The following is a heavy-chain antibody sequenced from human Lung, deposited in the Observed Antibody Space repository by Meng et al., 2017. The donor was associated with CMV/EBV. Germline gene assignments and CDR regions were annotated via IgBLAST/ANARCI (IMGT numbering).Heavy chain of an antibody. CDR1: GFTFSGSA. J-gene: IGHJ3*02. D-gene: IGHD2-2*02. Sequence: GGSLRLSCAASGFTFSGSAMHWVRQASGKGLEWVGRIRSKANSYATAYAASVKGRFTISRDDSKNTAYLQMNSLKTEDTAVYYCTRTFYCSSTSCYKFRAFDIWGQGTMVTVSS. V-gene: IGHV3-73*01. CDR2: IRSKANSYAT. CDR3: TRTFYCSSTSCYKFRAFDI.